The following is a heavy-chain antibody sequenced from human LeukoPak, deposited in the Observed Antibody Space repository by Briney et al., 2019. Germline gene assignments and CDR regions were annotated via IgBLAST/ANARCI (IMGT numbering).Heavy chain of an antibody. CDR2: INPNIYCS. Sequence: ASVRVSCKASGYIFTGYYMHWVRQAPGQGLEWMGWINPNIYCSNSAQKFQGRVNMTRDTSISTAYMELSRLRFDDTAVYYCARGKIRGEQWLDPWGQGTLVSVST. CDR3: ARGKIRGEQWLDP. J-gene: IGHJ5*02. CDR1: GYIFTGYY. V-gene: IGHV1-2*02. D-gene: IGHD3-10*01.